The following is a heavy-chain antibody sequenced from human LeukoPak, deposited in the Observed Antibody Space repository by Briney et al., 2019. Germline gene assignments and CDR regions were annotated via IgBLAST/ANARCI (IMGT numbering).Heavy chain of an antibody. J-gene: IGHJ4*02. CDR1: GFTFSSYA. V-gene: IGHV3-23*01. D-gene: IGHD4-23*01. CDR3: AKYDGGNSGVDY. Sequence: GGSLRLSCAASGFTFSSYAMSWVRQAPGKGLEWVSAISGSGGSTYYADSVKGRFTISRDNFKNTLYLQMNSLRAEDTAVYYCAKYDGGNSGVDYWGQGTLVTVSS. CDR2: ISGSGGST.